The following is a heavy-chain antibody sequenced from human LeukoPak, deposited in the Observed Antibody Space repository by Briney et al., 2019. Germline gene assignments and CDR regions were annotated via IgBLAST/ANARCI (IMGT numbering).Heavy chain of an antibody. CDR3: ARDMEQWLVQDWYFDL. J-gene: IGHJ2*01. Sequence: GRSLRLSCAASGFTFSSYGMHWVRQAPGKGPEWVAVIWYDGRNKYYADSVKGRFTISRDNSKNTLFLQMNILRAEDTAVYYCARDMEQWLVQDWYFDLWGRGTLVTVSS. CDR1: GFTFSSYG. V-gene: IGHV3-33*01. D-gene: IGHD6-19*01. CDR2: IWYDGRNK.